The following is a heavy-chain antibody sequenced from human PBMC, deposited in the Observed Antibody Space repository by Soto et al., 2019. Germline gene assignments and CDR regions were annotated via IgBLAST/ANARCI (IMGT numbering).Heavy chain of an antibody. D-gene: IGHD5-12*01. J-gene: IGHJ6*02. CDR3: ARDRGYDSYYYYYGMDV. CDR1: GYTFTSYG. CDR2: ISAYNGNT. Sequence: ASVKVSCKASGYTFTSYGISWVRQAPGQGLEWMGWISAYNGNTNYAQKLQGRVTMTTDTSTSTAYMELRSLRSDDTAVYYCARDRGYDSYYYYYGMDVWGQGTTVTVSS. V-gene: IGHV1-18*04.